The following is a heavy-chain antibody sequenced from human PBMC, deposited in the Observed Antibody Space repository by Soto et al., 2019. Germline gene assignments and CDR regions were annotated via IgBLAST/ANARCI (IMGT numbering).Heavy chain of an antibody. CDR1: GYTFTGYY. Sequence: GASVKISCKASGYTFTGYYMHGVRQAPGQGLEWMGWINPNSGGTNYAQKFQGRVTMTRDTSISTAYMELSRLRSDDTAVYYCARVAAVAGPFDYWGQGTLVTVSS. CDR3: ARVAAVAGPFDY. J-gene: IGHJ4*02. CDR2: INPNSGGT. V-gene: IGHV1-2*02. D-gene: IGHD6-19*01.